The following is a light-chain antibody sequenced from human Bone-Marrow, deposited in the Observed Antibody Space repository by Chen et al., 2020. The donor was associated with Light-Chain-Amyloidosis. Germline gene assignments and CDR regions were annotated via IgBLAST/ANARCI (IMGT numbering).Light chain of an antibody. Sequence: QSVLTQPPSASGTPGQRVTISCSGSSSNIGSNTVNWYQQLPGTAPKLLLYTNTQRPSGVPGLFSGSKSCTSASLTTSGLQSEDEADYYCAAWDDSLTAWVFGGGTKLTVL. V-gene: IGLV1-44*01. CDR3: AAWDDSLTAWV. CDR1: SSNIGSNT. CDR2: TNT. J-gene: IGLJ3*02.